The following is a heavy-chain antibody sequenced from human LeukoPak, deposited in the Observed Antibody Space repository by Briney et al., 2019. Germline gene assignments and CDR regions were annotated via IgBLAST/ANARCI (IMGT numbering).Heavy chain of an antibody. CDR1: GFTFSSYE. D-gene: IGHD3-16*02. V-gene: IGHV3-48*03. J-gene: IGHJ6*02. Sequence: GGSLRLFCAASGFTFSSYEIQWVRQAPGKGPEWISYSSQSGTTTYFADSVKGRFILARDNAKNSLYMQMNGLRAEDTAVYYCARVERLRWGELSAPWAMDVWGQGTTVTVSS. CDR2: SSQSGTTT. CDR3: ARVERLRWGELSAPWAMDV.